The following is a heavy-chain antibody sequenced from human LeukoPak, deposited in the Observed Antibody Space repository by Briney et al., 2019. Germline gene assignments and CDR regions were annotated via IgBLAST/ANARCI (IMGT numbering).Heavy chain of an antibody. CDR2: INPNSGGT. J-gene: IGHJ6*03. CDR1: GYTFTGYY. D-gene: IGHD6-19*01. CDR3: ARGRIAVAGTYYYYMDV. Sequence: GASVKVSCKASGYTFTGYYMHWVRQAPGQGLEWMGWINPNSGGTNYAQKFQGRVTMTRDMSTSTVYMELSSLRSEDTAVYYCARGRIAVAGTYYYYMDVWGKGTTVTVSS. V-gene: IGHV1-2*02.